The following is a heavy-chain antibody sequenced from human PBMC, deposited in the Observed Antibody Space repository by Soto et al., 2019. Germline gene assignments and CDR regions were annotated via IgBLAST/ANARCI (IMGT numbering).Heavy chain of an antibody. CDR2: IYYSGST. J-gene: IGHJ5*01. CDR3: VRYDT. Sequence: PSETLSLTCTVSGGSISSSSYYWGWIRQPPGKGLEWIGAIYYSGSTYYNPSLESRVTVSVDMSKNQFSLKMTSVTAADTAIYHCVRYDTWGHGILVTVSS. CDR1: GGSISSSSYY. V-gene: IGHV4-39*01.